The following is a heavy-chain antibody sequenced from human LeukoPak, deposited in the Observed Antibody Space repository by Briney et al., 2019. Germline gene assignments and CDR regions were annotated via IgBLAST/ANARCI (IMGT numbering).Heavy chain of an antibody. J-gene: IGHJ5*02. CDR3: AKGRRDGYNSRFDP. D-gene: IGHD5-24*01. CDR2: ISGSGGST. V-gene: IGHV3-23*01. Sequence: GGSLRLSCAASGFTFSSYAMSWVRQAPGKGLEWVSAISGSGGSTYYADSVKGRFTISRDNYKNTLYLQMNSLRAEDTAVYYCAKGRRDGYNSRFDPWGQGTLVTVSS. CDR1: GFTFSSYA.